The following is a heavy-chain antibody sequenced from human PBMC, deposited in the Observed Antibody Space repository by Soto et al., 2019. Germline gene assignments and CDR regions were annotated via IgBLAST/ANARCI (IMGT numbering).Heavy chain of an antibody. CDR1: GGSFSGYY. Sequence: PSETLSLTCAVYGGSFSGYYWSWIRQPPGKGLEWIGELSHSGSTYYNPSLRSRVTISGDTSKNQFSLRVSSVTATDTAVYYCARQQNMASDIDYWSPGTLVTVSS. D-gene: IGHD2-15*01. J-gene: IGHJ4*02. CDR3: ARQQNMASDIDY. V-gene: IGHV4-34*01. CDR2: LSHSGST.